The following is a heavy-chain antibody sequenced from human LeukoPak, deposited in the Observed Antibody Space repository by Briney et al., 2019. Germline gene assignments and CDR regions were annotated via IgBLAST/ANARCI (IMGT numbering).Heavy chain of an antibody. CDR3: ARSLGMTTVTTGWFDP. Sequence: SQTLSLTCTVSGGSISSGGYYWSWIRQRPGKGLEWIGYIYYSGSTYYNPSLKSRVTISVDTSKNQFSLKLSSVTAADTAVYYCARSLGMTTVTTGWFDPWGQGTLVTVSS. CDR1: GGSISSGGYY. D-gene: IGHD4-17*01. CDR2: IYYSGST. V-gene: IGHV4-31*03. J-gene: IGHJ5*02.